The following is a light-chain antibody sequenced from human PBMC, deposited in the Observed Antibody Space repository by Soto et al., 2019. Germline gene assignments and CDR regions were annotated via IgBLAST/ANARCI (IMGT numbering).Light chain of an antibody. CDR2: DVS. Sequence: QSALTQPASVSGSPGQSITISCTGTSSDVGGYNYVSWYQQHPGKAPKLMIYDVSNRPSGVSNRFSGSKSGNTASLTISGLQAEDEAEYCCSTYTSTSTLPYAFGTGTKLTVL. CDR1: SSDVGGYNY. CDR3: STYTSTSTLPYA. J-gene: IGLJ1*01. V-gene: IGLV2-14*01.